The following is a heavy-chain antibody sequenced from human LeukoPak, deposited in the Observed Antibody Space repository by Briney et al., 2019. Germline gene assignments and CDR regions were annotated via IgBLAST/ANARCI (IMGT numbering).Heavy chain of an antibody. CDR2: ISSNGDNT. V-gene: IGHV3-64D*06. CDR1: GFTFSTYV. J-gene: IGHJ4*02. CDR3: VRGTGY. Sequence: GGSLRLSCSVSGFTFSTYVMHWVRQAPGKGLENVSAISSNGDNTYCADSVKGRFTISRDNSKNTLYLQMSSLRADDTAVYYCVRGTGYWGQGTLVTVSS.